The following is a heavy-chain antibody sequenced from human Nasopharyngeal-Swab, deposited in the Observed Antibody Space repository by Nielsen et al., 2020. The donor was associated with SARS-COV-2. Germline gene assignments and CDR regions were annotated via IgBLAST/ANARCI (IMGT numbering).Heavy chain of an antibody. CDR2: IYSGGST. Sequence: VRQAPGKGLGWVSVIYSGGSTYYANSVKGRFTISRDNSKNTLYLQMNSLRAEDTAVYYCARAEGQWLVGGGYYFDYWGQGALVTVSS. D-gene: IGHD6-19*01. V-gene: IGHV3-53*01. CDR3: ARAEGQWLVGGGYYFDY. J-gene: IGHJ4*02.